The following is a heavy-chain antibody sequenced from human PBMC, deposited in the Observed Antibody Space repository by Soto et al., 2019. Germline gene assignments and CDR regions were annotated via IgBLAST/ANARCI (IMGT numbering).Heavy chain of an antibody. V-gene: IGHV1-3*01. D-gene: IGHD1-26*01. CDR3: ARDQNRGGSYRFYYYYGMDV. CDR1: GYTFANFA. CDR2: INPGNGDT. Sequence: QVQLVQSGAEVKKPGASVKVSCKASGYTFANFAIHWVRQAPGQRLEWMGWINPGNGDTKYSQNFQGRVTITRDTSASTAYMELSSLISDDTAVYYCARDQNRGGSYRFYYYYGMDVWSQGTTVTVSS. J-gene: IGHJ6*02.